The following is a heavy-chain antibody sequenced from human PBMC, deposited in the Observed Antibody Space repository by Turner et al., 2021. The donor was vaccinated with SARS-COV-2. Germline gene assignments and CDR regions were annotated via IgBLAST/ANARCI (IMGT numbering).Heavy chain of an antibody. CDR2: ISAYNGNT. CDR1: GYTFTSYG. CDR3: ASDCSSTSCQTGYFQH. Sequence: QVQLVQSGAEVKKPGASAQVSCKASGYTFTSYGISWVRQAPGQGLEWMGWISAYNGNTNYAQKLQGRVTMTTDTSTSTAYMELRSLRSDDTVVYYCASDCSSTSCQTGYFQHWGQGTLVTVSS. D-gene: IGHD2-2*01. V-gene: IGHV1-18*04. J-gene: IGHJ1*01.